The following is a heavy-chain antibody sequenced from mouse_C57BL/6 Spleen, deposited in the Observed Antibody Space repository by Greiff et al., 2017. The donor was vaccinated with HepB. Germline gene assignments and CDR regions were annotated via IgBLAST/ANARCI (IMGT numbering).Heavy chain of an antibody. D-gene: IGHD2-4*01. J-gene: IGHJ3*01. CDR1: GFTFSSYA. V-gene: IGHV5-4*01. Sequence: EVKVVESGGGLVKPGGSLKLSCAASGFTFSSYAMSWVRQTPEKRLEWVATISDGGSYTYYPDNVKGRFTISRDNAKNNLYLQMSHLKSEDTAMYYCAREGGYDYDLLFAYSSQDTLFTVSA. CDR3: AREGGYDYDLLFAY. CDR2: ISDGGSYT.